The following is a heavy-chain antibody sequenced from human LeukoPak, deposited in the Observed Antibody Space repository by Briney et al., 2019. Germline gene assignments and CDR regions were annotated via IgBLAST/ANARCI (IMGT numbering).Heavy chain of an antibody. CDR1: GFTFSSYA. D-gene: IGHD2-2*01. CDR3: ARAGCSSTSCYENYYYYMDV. V-gene: IGHV3-23*01. J-gene: IGHJ6*03. CDR2: FSGSGGST. Sequence: GGSLRLSCAASGFTFSSYAMSWVRQAPGKGLECISGFSGSGGSTYYADSVKGRFTISRDNSKNTLYLQMNSLRAEDTAVYYCARAGCSSTSCYENYYYYMDVWGKGTTVTISS.